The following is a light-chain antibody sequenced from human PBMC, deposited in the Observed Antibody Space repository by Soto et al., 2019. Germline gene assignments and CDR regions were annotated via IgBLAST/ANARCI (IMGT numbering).Light chain of an antibody. CDR3: AAWDDSLSDPV. CDR1: SSNIGSHY. V-gene: IGLV1-47*01. CDR2: TNN. J-gene: IGLJ3*02. Sequence: QSVLTQPPSASGTPGQRVTISCSGSSSNIGSHYVYWYQQRPGTAPKLLIYTNNQRPSGVPDRFSGSKSSTSASLAISGPRSEDEADYYCAAWDDSLSDPVFGGGTKLTVL.